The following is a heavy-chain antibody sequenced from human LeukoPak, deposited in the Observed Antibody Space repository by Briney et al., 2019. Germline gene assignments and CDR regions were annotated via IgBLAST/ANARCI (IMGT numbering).Heavy chain of an antibody. CDR1: GGSISSYY. CDR3: AREQLVPAAMMGYYYYYGMDV. CDR2: IYYSGST. J-gene: IGHJ6*02. Sequence: SETLSLTCTVSGGSISSYYWSWIRQPPGKGLEWIGYIYYSGSTNYNPSPKSRVTISVDTSKNQFSLKLNSVTAADTAVYYCAREQLVPAAMMGYYYYYGMDVWGQGTTVTVSS. D-gene: IGHD2-2*01. V-gene: IGHV4-59*01.